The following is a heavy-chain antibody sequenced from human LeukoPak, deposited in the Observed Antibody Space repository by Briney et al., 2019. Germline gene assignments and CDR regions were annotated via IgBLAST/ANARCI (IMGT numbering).Heavy chain of an antibody. Sequence: PSETLSLTCRVSGGSISSYYWGWIRQPPGKRLQWIGYVSNSGRTDYNPSLKSRVTISIDTSRNQFSLRLRSVTAADTAVYYCARQGSRSGPLDYWGQGILVTVSS. D-gene: IGHD6-19*01. CDR2: VSNSGRT. CDR1: GGSISSYY. V-gene: IGHV4-59*01. CDR3: ARQGSRSGPLDY. J-gene: IGHJ4*02.